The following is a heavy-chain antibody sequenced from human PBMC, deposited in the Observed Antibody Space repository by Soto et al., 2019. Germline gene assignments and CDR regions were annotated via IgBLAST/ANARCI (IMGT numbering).Heavy chain of an antibody. CDR3: ARHRGYSYGYMYFDS. V-gene: IGHV4-39*01. CDR2: IYFSGET. D-gene: IGHD5-18*01. CDR1: GDSIGSTSHY. J-gene: IGHJ4*02. Sequence: QLQLQESGPGLVKPSETLSLTCTVSGDSIGSTSHYWGWIRQPPGKGLEWVGSIYFSGETFYNPSLQTRVTISGDTSKNQFSLEVTSVTAADTAVYYCARHRGYSYGYMYFDSWGQGTLVAVSS.